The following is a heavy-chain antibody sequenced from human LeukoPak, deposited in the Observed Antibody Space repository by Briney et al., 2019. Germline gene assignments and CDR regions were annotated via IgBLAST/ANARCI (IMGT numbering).Heavy chain of an antibody. D-gene: IGHD5-12*01. CDR3: AGANSGEDDEFDH. CDR2: ISPKTCAT. J-gene: IGHJ4*02. V-gene: IGHV1-2*02. CDR1: GYNFVAFY. Sequence: APVMVSCKASGYNFVAFYIFGVREAPGQGLENMGWISPKTCATDYVQNFRGRVTMTRDTSINTIYMELTGLMSDDTAVYYCAGANSGEDDEFDHWGQGTLVTVSS.